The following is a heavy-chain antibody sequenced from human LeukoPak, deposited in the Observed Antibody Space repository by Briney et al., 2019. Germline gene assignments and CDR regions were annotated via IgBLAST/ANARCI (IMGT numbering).Heavy chain of an antibody. D-gene: IGHD2-2*02. CDR2: IYHSGST. Sequence: SETLSLTCTVSGGSISSGGYYWSWIRQPPGKGLEWIGYIYHSGSTYYNPSLKSRVTISVDRSKNQFSLKLSSVTAADTAVYYCARANWRMNSPYCSSTSCYTLDYWGQGTLVTVSS. CDR3: ARANWRMNSPYCSSTSCYTLDY. V-gene: IGHV4-30-2*01. CDR1: GGSISSGGYY. J-gene: IGHJ4*02.